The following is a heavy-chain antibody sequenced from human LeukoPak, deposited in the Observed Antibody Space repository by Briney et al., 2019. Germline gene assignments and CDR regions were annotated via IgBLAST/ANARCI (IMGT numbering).Heavy chain of an antibody. Sequence: PGGSLRLSCAASGFTFSSYGMHWVRPAPGKGLEWVAVISYDGSNKYYADSVKGRFTISRDNSKNTLYLQMNSLRAEDTAVYYCAKGHDYGDNWGQGTLVTVSS. CDR2: ISYDGSNK. CDR1: GFTFSSYG. J-gene: IGHJ4*02. CDR3: AKGHDYGDN. V-gene: IGHV3-30*18.